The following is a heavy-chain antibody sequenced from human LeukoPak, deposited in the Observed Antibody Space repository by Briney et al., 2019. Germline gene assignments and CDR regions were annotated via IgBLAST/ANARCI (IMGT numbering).Heavy chain of an antibody. V-gene: IGHV3-53*01. CDR2: IYSGGST. Sequence: GGSLRLSCAASGFTVSSNYMSWVRQAPGKGLEWVSVIYSGGSTYYADSVKGRFTISRHNSKNTLYLQMNSLRAEDTAVYYCARDFSVTIFGVVTSDVWGQGTTVTVSS. CDR1: GFTVSSNY. J-gene: IGHJ6*02. D-gene: IGHD3-3*01. CDR3: ARDFSVTIFGVVTSDV.